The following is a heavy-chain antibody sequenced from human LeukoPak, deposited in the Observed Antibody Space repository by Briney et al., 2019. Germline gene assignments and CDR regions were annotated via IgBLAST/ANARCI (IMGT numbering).Heavy chain of an antibody. Sequence: GGSLRLSCAASGFTFNDFAMNWVRQAPGKGLEWVSGISPGGPTYYADSVKGRFSISRDDSKNTFYLQMINLRAEDTAVYYCAKDGAWLRFDDWGQGILVTVSS. CDR3: AKDGAWLRFDD. CDR1: GFTFNDFA. V-gene: IGHV3-23*01. D-gene: IGHD5-12*01. J-gene: IGHJ4*02. CDR2: ISPGGPT.